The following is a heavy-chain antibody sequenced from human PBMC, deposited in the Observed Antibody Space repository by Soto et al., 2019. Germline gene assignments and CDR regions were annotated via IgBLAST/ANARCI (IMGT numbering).Heavy chain of an antibody. CDR1: GYTFTNYG. D-gene: IGHD3-22*01. J-gene: IGHJ4*02. V-gene: IGHV1-18*01. Sequence: ASVKVSCKASGYTFTNYGVSWVRQAPGQGLEWMGWISAYNRNTNYAQKLQGRVTMTTDTSTSTAYMELRSLRSDDTATYYRARDKGSSGPYYYDYWGQGTLVTVSS. CDR3: ARDKGSSGPYYYDY. CDR2: ISAYNRNT.